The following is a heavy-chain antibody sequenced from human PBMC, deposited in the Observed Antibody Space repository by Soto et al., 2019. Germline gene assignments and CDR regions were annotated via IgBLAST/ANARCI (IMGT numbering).Heavy chain of an antibody. J-gene: IGHJ6*02. D-gene: IGHD1-1*01. V-gene: IGHV4-30-2*01. CDR3: ARVLVQAPYYYYYGMDV. CDR2: IYHSGST. CDR1: GGSISSGGYS. Sequence: SETLSLTCAVSGGSISSGGYSWSWIRQPPGKGLEWIGYIYHSGSTYYNPSLKSRVTISVDRSKNQFSLKLSSVTAADTAVYYCARVLVQAPYYYYYGMDVWGQGTTVTVSS.